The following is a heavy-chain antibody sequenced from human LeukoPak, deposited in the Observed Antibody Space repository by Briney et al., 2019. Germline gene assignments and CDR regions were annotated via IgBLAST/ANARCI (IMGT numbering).Heavy chain of an antibody. Sequence: GASVKVSCKASGYSFTNYAMNWVRQAPGQGLEWMGGIIPIFGTANYAQKFQGRVTITADESTSTAYMELSSLRSEDTAVYYCATAEAARPNPNFDYWGQGTLVTVSS. CDR2: IIPIFGTA. J-gene: IGHJ4*02. D-gene: IGHD6-6*01. CDR1: GYSFTNYA. V-gene: IGHV1-69*13. CDR3: ATAEAARPNPNFDY.